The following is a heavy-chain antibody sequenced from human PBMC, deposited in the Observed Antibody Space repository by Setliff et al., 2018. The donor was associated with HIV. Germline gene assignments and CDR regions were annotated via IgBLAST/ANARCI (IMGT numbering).Heavy chain of an antibody. CDR2: ISVYNGNT. CDR1: GYTFSDYG. D-gene: IGHD2-8*01. CDR3: ARTPRIMVTLKGEYYYYYMDV. V-gene: IGHV1-18*01. J-gene: IGHJ6*03. Sequence: ASVKVSCKTSGYTFSDYGITWVRQAPGQGLEWMGWISVYNGNTNYAQKFQGRLSMSTASSTSTANMFLRSLRYDDTAVYYCARTPRIMVTLKGEYYYYYMDVGGKGTTVTVSS.